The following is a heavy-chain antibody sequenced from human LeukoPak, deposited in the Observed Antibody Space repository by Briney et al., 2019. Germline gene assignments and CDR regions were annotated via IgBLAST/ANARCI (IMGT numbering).Heavy chain of an antibody. CDR3: ARLSSSWVGGWFDP. D-gene: IGHD6-13*01. Sequence: SVKVSCKAYGGTFSSYAISWVRQAPGQGLEWMGGIIPIFGTANYAPKFQGRVTITADKSTSTAYMELSSLRSEDTAVYYCARLSSSWVGGWFDPWGQGTLVTVSS. CDR1: GGTFSSYA. J-gene: IGHJ5*02. CDR2: IIPIFGTA. V-gene: IGHV1-69*06.